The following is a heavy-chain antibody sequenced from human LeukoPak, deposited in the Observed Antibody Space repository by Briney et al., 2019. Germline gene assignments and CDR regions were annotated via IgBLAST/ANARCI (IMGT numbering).Heavy chain of an antibody. D-gene: IGHD3-10*01. V-gene: IGHV4-59*08. CDR1: GGSISSYY. CDR2: IYYSGGT. Sequence: SETLSLTCTVSGGSISSYYWSWIRQPPGKGLEWIGYIYYSGGTNYNPSLKSRVTISVDTSKNQFSLKLSSVTAADTAVYYCAGYYGSGSYIVSDYWGQGTLVTVSS. CDR3: AGYYGSGSYIVSDY. J-gene: IGHJ4*02.